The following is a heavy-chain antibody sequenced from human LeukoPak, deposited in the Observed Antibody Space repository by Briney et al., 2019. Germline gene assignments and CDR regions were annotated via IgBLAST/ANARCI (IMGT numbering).Heavy chain of an antibody. V-gene: IGHV1-8*01. CDR1: GYTFTSYD. Sequence: ASVKVSCKASGYTFTSYDFNWVRQAAGQGLEWMGWMNPNRGNTGYAQKLQGRVTMTRNTSIGTASMELSRLRSEDTAVYYRAKILTGYYWAWQKNTDDAFDIWGQGTMVTVSS. CDR3: AKILTGYYWAWQKNTDDAFDI. J-gene: IGHJ3*02. D-gene: IGHD3-9*01. CDR2: MNPNRGNT.